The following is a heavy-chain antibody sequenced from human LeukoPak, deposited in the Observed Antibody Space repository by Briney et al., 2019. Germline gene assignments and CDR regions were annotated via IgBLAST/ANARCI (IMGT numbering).Heavy chain of an antibody. Sequence: SETLSLTCAVDGGSFSGYYWSWIRQPPGKGLEWIGEINHSGSTNYNPSLKSRVTISVDASKNQFSLKLSSVTAADTAVYYCARHGYYYGSGGFDYWGQGTLVTVSS. D-gene: IGHD3-10*01. V-gene: IGHV4-34*01. CDR2: INHSGST. CDR3: ARHGYYYGSGGFDY. CDR1: GGSFSGYY. J-gene: IGHJ4*02.